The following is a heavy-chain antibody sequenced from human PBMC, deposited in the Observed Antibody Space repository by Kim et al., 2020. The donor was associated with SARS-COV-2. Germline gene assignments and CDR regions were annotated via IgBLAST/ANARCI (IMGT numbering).Heavy chain of an antibody. J-gene: IGHJ5*02. V-gene: IGHV4-31*02. D-gene: IGHD3-10*01. CDR1: GGAITSDSDH. Sequence: SETLSLTWTVSGGAITSDSDHWTWIRHLPGKGLEWLGYIHHTGSTYYNPSLQGRLIISVDVPNNQFSLRLTSVTAADTAIYYCARDGGMGSYQRIPYNWFDPWGQGSLVTVSS. CDR2: IHHTGST. CDR3: ARDGGMGSYQRIPYNWFDP.